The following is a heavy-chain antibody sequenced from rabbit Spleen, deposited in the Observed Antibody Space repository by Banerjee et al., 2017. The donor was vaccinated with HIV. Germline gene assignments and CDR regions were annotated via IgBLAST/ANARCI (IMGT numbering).Heavy chain of an antibody. V-gene: IGHV1S45*01. CDR3: ARALATMTMMITPFNL. Sequence: QEQLEESGGDLVKPGASLTLTCTASGFTLSMNAIYWVRQAPGKGLEWIACIYTGSSGSTYYANWAKGRFTISKTSSTTVTLQMTSLTAADTATYFCARALATMTMMITPFNLWGPGTLVTVS. D-gene: IGHD2-1*01. CDR2: IYTGSSGST. J-gene: IGHJ4*01. CDR1: GFTLSMNA.